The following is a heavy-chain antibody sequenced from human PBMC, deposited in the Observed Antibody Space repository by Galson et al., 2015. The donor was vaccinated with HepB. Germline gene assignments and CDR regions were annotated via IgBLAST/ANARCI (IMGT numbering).Heavy chain of an antibody. D-gene: IGHD6-13*01. CDR2: INTNTGNP. CDR1: GYTFTSYA. Sequence: SVKVSCKASGYTFTSYAMNWVRQAPGQGLEWMGWINTNTGNPTYAQGFTGRFVFSLDTSVSTAYLQISSLKAEDTAVYYCASPIAAAGTRAFDIWGQGTMVTVSS. V-gene: IGHV7-4-1*02. CDR3: ASPIAAAGTRAFDI. J-gene: IGHJ3*02.